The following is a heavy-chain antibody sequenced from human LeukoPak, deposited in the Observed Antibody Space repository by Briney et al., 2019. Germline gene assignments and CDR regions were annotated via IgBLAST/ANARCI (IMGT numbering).Heavy chain of an antibody. CDR1: GFPFSTYA. V-gene: IGHV3-30*04. Sequence: GKSLRLSCAASGFPFSTYAMYWVRQAPGKGLEWVSVMSYDGSNKYHADSVKGRFTISRGNSKNALYLQMNSLRAEDTAVYYCARGSPPDYWGQGTLVTVSS. J-gene: IGHJ4*02. CDR3: ARGSPPDY. CDR2: MSYDGSNK.